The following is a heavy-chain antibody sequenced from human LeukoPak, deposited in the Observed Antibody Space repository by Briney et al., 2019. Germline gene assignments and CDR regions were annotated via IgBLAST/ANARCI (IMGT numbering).Heavy chain of an antibody. CDR3: ARHIDSSGYPRLLVS. D-gene: IGHD3-22*01. CDR2: VPYSGTT. J-gene: IGHJ5*02. CDR1: GASISSTNYY. Sequence: SETLSLTCTVSGASISSTNYYWAWIRQPPGKGLGGIGRVPYSGTTYYNPSLDSRATISVDTSESQFSLRLSSVTAADTAVYYCARHIDSSGYPRLLVSWGQGNLVTVSS. V-gene: IGHV4-39*01.